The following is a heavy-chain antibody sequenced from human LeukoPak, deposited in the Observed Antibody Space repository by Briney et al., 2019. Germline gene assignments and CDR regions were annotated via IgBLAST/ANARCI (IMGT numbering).Heavy chain of an antibody. Sequence: GGSLRLSCAASGFTFSNYWMHWVRQAPGKGLEWVGRIKSKTDGGTTDYAAPVKGRFTISRDDSKNTLYLQMNSLKTEDTAVYYCTTVTTMIVVVPDAFDIWGQGTMVTVSS. CDR3: TTVTTMIVVVPDAFDI. CDR2: IKSKTDGGTT. D-gene: IGHD3-22*01. CDR1: GFTFSNYW. V-gene: IGHV3-15*07. J-gene: IGHJ3*02.